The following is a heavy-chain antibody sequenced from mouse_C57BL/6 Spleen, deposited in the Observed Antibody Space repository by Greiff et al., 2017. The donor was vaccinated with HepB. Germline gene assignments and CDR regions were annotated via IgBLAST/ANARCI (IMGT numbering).Heavy chain of an antibody. Sequence: EVNVVESGGGLVKPGGSLKLSCAASGFTFSDYGMHWVRQAPEKGLEWVAYISSGSSTIYYADTVKGRFTISRDNAKNTLFLQMTSLRSEDTAMYYCARGVNLYYAMDYWGQGTSVTVSS. V-gene: IGHV5-17*01. CDR3: ARGVNLYYAMDY. D-gene: IGHD2-2*01. J-gene: IGHJ4*01. CDR2: ISSGSSTI. CDR1: GFTFSDYG.